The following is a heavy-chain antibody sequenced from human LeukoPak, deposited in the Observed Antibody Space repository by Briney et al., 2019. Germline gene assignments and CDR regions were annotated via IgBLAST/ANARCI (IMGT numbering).Heavy chain of an antibody. CDR2: IKQDGSEK. CDR1: GFTFSSYW. V-gene: IGHV3-7*01. CDR3: ARDHSVVVVPAAIDDGDY. D-gene: IGHD2-2*01. Sequence: GGSLRLSCAASGFTFSSYWMGWVRQAPGKGLEGVANIKQDGSEKYYVDSVKGRFTISRDNAKNSLYLQMNRLRAEDTAVYYCARDHSVVVVPAAIDDGDYWGQGTLVTVSS. J-gene: IGHJ4*02.